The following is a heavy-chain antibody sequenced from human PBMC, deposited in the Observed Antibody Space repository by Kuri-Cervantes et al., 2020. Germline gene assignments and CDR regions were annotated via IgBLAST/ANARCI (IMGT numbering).Heavy chain of an antibody. J-gene: IGHJ6*02. V-gene: IGHV4-59*01. CDR3: SGDAGGGTTSYYYYYYGMDV. CDR1: GGSISSYY. D-gene: IGHD4-17*01. CDR2: IYYSGST. Sequence: GSLRLSCTVSGGSISSYYWSWIRQPPGKGLGWIGYIYYSGSTNYNPSLKRGVTISVDTSKTQFSLKLSSVTAADTGVYYCSGDAGGGTTSYYYYYYGMDVWGQGTTVTVSS.